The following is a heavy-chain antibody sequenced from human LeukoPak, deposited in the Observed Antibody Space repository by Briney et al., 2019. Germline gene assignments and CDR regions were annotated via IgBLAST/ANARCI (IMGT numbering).Heavy chain of an antibody. V-gene: IGHV4-38-2*02. CDR3: ARDPFITMVRGEPFDY. CDR1: GYSISSGYY. Sequence: PSETLSLTCTVSGYSISSGYYWGWIRQPPGKGLEWIGSIYHSGSTYYNPSLKSRVTISVDTSKNQFSLKLSSVTAADTAVYYCARDPFITMVRGEPFDYWGQGTLVTVSS. CDR2: IYHSGST. D-gene: IGHD3-10*01. J-gene: IGHJ4*02.